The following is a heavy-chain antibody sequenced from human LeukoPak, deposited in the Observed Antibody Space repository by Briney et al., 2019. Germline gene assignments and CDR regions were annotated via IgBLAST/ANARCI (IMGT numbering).Heavy chain of an antibody. CDR2: IWYDGSNK. V-gene: IGHV3-33*01. CDR3: ARDVGSSGLSS. CDR1: AFTFSSYG. J-gene: IGHJ5*02. D-gene: IGHD6-19*01. Sequence: GGSLRLSCAASAFTFSSYGMHWVRQAPGKGLQWVAFIWYDGSNKHYADSVKGRFTISRDNPKNTLYLQMNSLRAEDTAVYYCARDVGSSGLSSWGQGILVTVSS.